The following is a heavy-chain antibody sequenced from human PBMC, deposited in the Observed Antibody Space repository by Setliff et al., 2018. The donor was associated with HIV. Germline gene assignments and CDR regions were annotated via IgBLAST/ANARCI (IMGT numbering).Heavy chain of an antibody. Sequence: GGSLRLSCAASGLTFSNYWMSWVRQAPGKGLEWVANIKEDGSETYYMDSVKGRFTISRDNAKNSLYLQINNLRRDDTAMYYCATQVWSNMDYWGQGTLVTVSS. CDR1: GLTFSNYW. CDR3: ATQVWSNMDY. CDR2: IKEDGSET. J-gene: IGHJ4*02. V-gene: IGHV3-7*03. D-gene: IGHD2-21*01.